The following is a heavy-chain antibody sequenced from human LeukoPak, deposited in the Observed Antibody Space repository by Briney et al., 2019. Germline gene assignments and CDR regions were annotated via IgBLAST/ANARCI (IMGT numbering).Heavy chain of an antibody. CDR2: IKSKTDGGTT. CDR1: GFTFSNAR. D-gene: IGHD2-2*01. Sequence: GESLRLSCAASGFTFSNARMSWVRQAPGKGLEWVGRIKSKTDGGTTDYAAPVKGRFTISRDDSKNTLYLQMNSLKTEDTAVYYCSREYQLLGWYYYYGMDVWGQGTTVTVSS. CDR3: SREYQLLGWYYYYGMDV. J-gene: IGHJ6*02. V-gene: IGHV3-15*01.